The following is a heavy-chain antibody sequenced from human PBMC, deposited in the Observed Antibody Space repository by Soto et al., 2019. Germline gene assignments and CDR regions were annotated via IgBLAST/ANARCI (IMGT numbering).Heavy chain of an antibody. V-gene: IGHV1-69*06. D-gene: IGHD3-22*01. Sequence: SVKVSCKASGGTFSSYAISWVRQAPGQGLEWMGGIIPIFGTANYAQKFQGRVTITADKSTSTAYMELSSLRSEDTAVYYCARTDSSGSQFDSWGQGTLVNVSS. CDR2: IIPIFGTA. CDR3: ARTDSSGSQFDS. J-gene: IGHJ4*02. CDR1: GGTFSSYA.